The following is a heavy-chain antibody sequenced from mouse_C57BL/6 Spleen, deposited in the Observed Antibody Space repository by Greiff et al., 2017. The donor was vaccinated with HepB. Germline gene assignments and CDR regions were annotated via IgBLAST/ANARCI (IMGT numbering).Heavy chain of an antibody. Sequence: QVPLQQSGAVLAKPGAFAKLSCKASGYTFTSYWMHLVKQRPVQGLVWFGYINPSSRYTMYNQKFNDKATLTADKSSSTAYMQLSSLTYEDSVVYYSARGAWESNYAMDYWGQGASVTISS. D-gene: IGHD3-1*01. CDR3: ARGAWESNYAMDY. CDR2: INPSSRYT. CDR1: GYTFTSYW. V-gene: IGHV1-7*01. J-gene: IGHJ4*01.